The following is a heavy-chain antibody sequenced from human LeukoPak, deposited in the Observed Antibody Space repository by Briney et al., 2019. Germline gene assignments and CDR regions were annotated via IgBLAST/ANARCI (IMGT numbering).Heavy chain of an antibody. V-gene: IGHV4-34*01. J-gene: IGHJ6*02. CDR1: GGSFSGYY. CDR2: INHSGST. D-gene: IGHD3-22*01. Sequence: PSETLSLTWAVYGGSFSGYYWSWIRQPPGKGLEWIGEINHSGSTNYNPSLKSRVTISVDTSKNQFSLKLSSVTAADTAVYYCAIRWGSGFVPGSYYYYGMDVWGQGTTVTVSS. CDR3: AIRWGSGFVPGSYYYYGMDV.